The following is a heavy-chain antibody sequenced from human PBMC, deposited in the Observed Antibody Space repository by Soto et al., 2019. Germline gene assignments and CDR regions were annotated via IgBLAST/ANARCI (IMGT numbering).Heavy chain of an antibody. J-gene: IGHJ5*02. D-gene: IGHD3-16*01. V-gene: IGHV4-59*01. CDR2: IYYSGST. CDR3: ARGWFGHQVHWFDP. CDR1: GGSISSYY. Sequence: PSETLSLTCTVSGGSISSYYWSWIRQPPGKGLEWIGYIYYSGSTNYNPSLKSRVTISVDTSKNQFSLKLSSVTAADTAVYYCARGWFGHQVHWFDPWGQGTLVTVSS.